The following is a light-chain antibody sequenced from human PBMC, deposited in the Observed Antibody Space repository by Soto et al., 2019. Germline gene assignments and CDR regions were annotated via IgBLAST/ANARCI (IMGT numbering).Light chain of an antibody. V-gene: IGKV1-39*01. CDR1: QRISSY. J-gene: IGKJ1*01. CDR3: QQSYSTPWT. CDR2: AAS. Sequence: DIPMTQSPSSLSASVGDRVTITCRASQRISSYLNWYQQKPGKAPNLLIYAASSLQSGVPSRFSGSGSGTDFTLTINSLQPEDFATYYCQQSYSTPWTFGQGTKVEIK.